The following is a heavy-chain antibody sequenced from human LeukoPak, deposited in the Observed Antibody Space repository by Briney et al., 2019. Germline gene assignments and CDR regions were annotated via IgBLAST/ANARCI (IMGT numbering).Heavy chain of an antibody. CDR2: ISGDGGST. D-gene: IGHD3-3*01. J-gene: IGHJ4*02. CDR1: GFTFDDYA. CDR3: AKGDYDFWSGYYSRVDY. Sequence: GGSLRLPCAASGFTFDDYAMHWVRQAPGKGLEWVSLISGDGGSTYYADSVKGRFTISRDNSKNSLYLQMNSLRTEDTALYYCAKGDYDFWSGYYSRVDYWGQGTLVTVSS. V-gene: IGHV3-43*02.